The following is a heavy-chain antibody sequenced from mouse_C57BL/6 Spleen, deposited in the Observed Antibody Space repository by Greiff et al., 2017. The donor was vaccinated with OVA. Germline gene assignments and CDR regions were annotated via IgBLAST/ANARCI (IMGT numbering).Heavy chain of an antibody. CDR2: IWRGGST. D-gene: IGHD2-3*01. CDR3: ARKDGYYYYFDY. V-gene: IGHV2-2*01. Sequence: QVQLQQSGPGLVQPSQSLSITCTVSGFSFTSYGVHWVRQSPGKGLEWLGVIWRGGSTDYNAAFISRLSISKDNSKSQVFFKMNSLQADDTAIYYCARKDGYYYYFDYWGQGTTLTVSS. CDR1: GFSFTSYG. J-gene: IGHJ2*01.